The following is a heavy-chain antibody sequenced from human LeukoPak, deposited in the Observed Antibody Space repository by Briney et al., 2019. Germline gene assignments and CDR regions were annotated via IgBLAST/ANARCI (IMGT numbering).Heavy chain of an antibody. Sequence: GGSLRLSCGASGFTFSNYWMTWVRQAPGRGLEWVANIKQDGNDKYYVDSVRGRFTISRDNAKNSLDLQMNSLRHEDTSVYYCVRSCCDKRGVYFQHWGQGPLVTVSS. J-gene: IGHJ1*01. CDR2: IKQDGNDK. D-gene: IGHD3-10*01. V-gene: IGHV3-7*03. CDR1: GFTFSNYW. CDR3: VRSCCDKRGVYFQH.